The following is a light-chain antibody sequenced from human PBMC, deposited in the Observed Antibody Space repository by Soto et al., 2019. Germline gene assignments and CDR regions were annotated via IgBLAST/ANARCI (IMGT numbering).Light chain of an antibody. CDR1: KVGKKY. CDR2: QDV. Sequence: SYELTQPSSVSVSPGQTASITCSGDKVGKKYVCWYQQKAGQSPVLVIYQDVKRPSGIPERFSGSNSGNTATLTISETQGVDEADYYCQAWDDSTRVFGTGTKLTVL. J-gene: IGLJ1*01. CDR3: QAWDDSTRV. V-gene: IGLV3-1*01.